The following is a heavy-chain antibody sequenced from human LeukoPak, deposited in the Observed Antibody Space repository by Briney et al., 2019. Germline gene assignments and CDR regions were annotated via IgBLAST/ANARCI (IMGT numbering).Heavy chain of an antibody. Sequence: ASVKVSCKASGYTFTGYYMHWVRQAPGQGLEWMGWINPNSGGTNYAQKFQGRVTMTRDTSISTAYMELSRLRSDDTAVYYCARERDYDILTGYYSSAIDYWGQGTLVTVSS. D-gene: IGHD3-9*01. J-gene: IGHJ4*02. CDR1: GYTFTGYY. CDR3: ARERDYDILTGYYSSAIDY. V-gene: IGHV1-2*02. CDR2: INPNSGGT.